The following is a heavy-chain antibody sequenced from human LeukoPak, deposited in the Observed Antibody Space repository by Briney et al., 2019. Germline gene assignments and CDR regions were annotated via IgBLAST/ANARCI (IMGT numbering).Heavy chain of an antibody. CDR3: AKAGSGYSAYYFTY. D-gene: IGHD3-22*01. CDR1: GFTFDDYS. CDR2: ISWDGGST. Sequence: GGFLRLSCAASGFTFDDYSMHWVRQAPGKGLEWVSLISWDGGSTYYADSVKGRFTISRDNSKNSLYLQMNSLRAEDTALYYCAKAGSGYSAYYFTYWGQGTLVTVSS. J-gene: IGHJ4*02. V-gene: IGHV3-43D*04.